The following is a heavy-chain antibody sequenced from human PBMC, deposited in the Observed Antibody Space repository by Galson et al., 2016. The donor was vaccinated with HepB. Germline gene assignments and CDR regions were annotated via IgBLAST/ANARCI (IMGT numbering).Heavy chain of an antibody. Sequence: SLRLSCAASGFTFSTYAIHWVRQGPGKGLEWVAVISYDGTHRFYGDSVKGRFTISRDNSKNTMYLQMNSLRPEDTAVYYCARDRVRHFDWLLDNGMDVWGQGTTVTVSS. CDR2: ISYDGTHR. D-gene: IGHD3-9*01. V-gene: IGHV3-30*04. CDR1: GFTFSTYA. J-gene: IGHJ6*02. CDR3: ARDRVRHFDWLLDNGMDV.